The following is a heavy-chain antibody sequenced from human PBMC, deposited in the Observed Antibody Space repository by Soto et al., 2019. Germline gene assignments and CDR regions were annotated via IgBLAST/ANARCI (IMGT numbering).Heavy chain of an antibody. Sequence: PSETLSLTCTVSGGSISSYYWSWIRQPAGKGLEWIGRIYTSGSANYNPSLKSRVTMSVDTSKNQFSLKLSSVTAADTAVYYCARDQLGERYYYGMDVWGQGTTVTVSS. D-gene: IGHD3-10*01. CDR3: ARDQLGERYYYGMDV. CDR2: IYTSGSA. V-gene: IGHV4-4*07. CDR1: GGSISSYY. J-gene: IGHJ6*02.